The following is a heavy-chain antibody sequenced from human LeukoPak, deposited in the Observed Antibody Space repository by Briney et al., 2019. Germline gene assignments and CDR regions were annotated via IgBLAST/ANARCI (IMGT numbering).Heavy chain of an antibody. V-gene: IGHV4-34*01. D-gene: IGHD3-22*01. CDR3: ARDDDSSGYEYFDY. Sequence: SETLSLTCAVYGGSFSGYYWSWIRQPPGEGLEWIGEINHSGSTNYNPSLKSRVTISVDTSKNQFSLKLSSVTAADTAVYYCARDDDSSGYEYFDYWGQGTLVTVSS. CDR1: GGSFSGYY. J-gene: IGHJ4*02. CDR2: INHSGST.